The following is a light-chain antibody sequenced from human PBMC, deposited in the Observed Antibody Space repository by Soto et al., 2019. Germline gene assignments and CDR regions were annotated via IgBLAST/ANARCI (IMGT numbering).Light chain of an antibody. J-gene: IGLJ3*02. CDR3: QTWGAGIRV. V-gene: IGLV4-69*01. CDR2: RNSDGSH. CDR1: SGHSSSA. Sequence: QAVVTQSPSASASLGASVKLTCTLSSGHSSSAIAWHQQRPEKGPRFLMRRNSDGSHSKGDGIPDRFSGSSSGAERYLTISSLQSEDEADYYCQTWGAGIRVFGGGTKLTVL.